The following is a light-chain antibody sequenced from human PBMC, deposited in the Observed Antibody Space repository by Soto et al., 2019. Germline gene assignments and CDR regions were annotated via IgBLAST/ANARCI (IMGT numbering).Light chain of an antibody. CDR2: DAS. V-gene: IGKV1-33*01. Sequence: DIQMTQSPSSLSASVGDRVTITCQASQDISNYLNWYQQKPGKAPKLLIYDASNLETGVPSRFSGSGSGTDFAFTISSLQPEDIATYHCQQYDILPDPITFGQGTRLEIK. J-gene: IGKJ5*01. CDR3: QQYDILPDPIT. CDR1: QDISNY.